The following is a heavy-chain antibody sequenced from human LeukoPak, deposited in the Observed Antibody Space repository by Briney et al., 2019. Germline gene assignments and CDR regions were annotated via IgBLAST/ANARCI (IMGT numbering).Heavy chain of an antibody. V-gene: IGHV4-31*03. J-gene: IGHJ5*02. CDR1: GGSISSGGYY. Sequence: SQTLSLTCTVSGGSISSGGYYWSWIRQHPGKGLEWIGEINHSGSTNYNPSLKSRVTISVDTSKNQFSLKLSSVTAADTAVYYCARGREYYDFWSGYPTFDPWGQGTLVTVSS. CDR3: ARGREYYDFWSGYPTFDP. CDR2: INHSGST. D-gene: IGHD3-3*01.